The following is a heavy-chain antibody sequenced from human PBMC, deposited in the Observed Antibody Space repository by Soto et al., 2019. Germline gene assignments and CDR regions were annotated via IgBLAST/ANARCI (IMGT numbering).Heavy chain of an antibody. Sequence: ASVKVSCKASGGTFSSYAISWVRQAPGQGLEWMGGIIPIFGTANYAQKFQGRVTITADASTSTAYMELSSLRSEDTAVYYCARDPYSSSWYGGWFDPWGQGTLVTVSS. J-gene: IGHJ5*02. V-gene: IGHV1-69*13. CDR1: GGTFSSYA. D-gene: IGHD6-13*01. CDR2: IIPIFGTA. CDR3: ARDPYSSSWYGGWFDP.